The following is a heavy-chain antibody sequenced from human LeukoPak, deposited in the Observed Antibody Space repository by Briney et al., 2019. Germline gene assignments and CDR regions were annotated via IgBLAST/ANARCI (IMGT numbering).Heavy chain of an antibody. CDR1: GGSIRSSNYN. V-gene: IGHV4-39*07. D-gene: IGHD1-26*01. CDR3: ARTGGSFYFYYYMDV. CDR2: IHYTGST. Sequence: SETLSLTCTGSGGSIRSSNYNWGWIRQPPGKGLEWIGSIHYTGSTYHNPSLKSRVTISVDTSKNKFSLKLSSVTAADTALYYCARTGGSFYFYYYMDVWGKGTTVTVSS. J-gene: IGHJ6*03.